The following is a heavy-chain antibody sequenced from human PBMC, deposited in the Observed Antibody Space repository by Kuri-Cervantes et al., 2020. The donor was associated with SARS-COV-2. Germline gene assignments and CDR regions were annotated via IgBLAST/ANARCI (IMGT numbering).Heavy chain of an antibody. CDR3: ARRSGSYYSYYFDY. CDR2: ISYDGSNK. Sequence: GGSLRLSCAASGFTFSSYAMHWVRRAPGKGLEWVAVISYDGSNKYYADSVKGRFTISRDNSKNTLYLQMNSLRAEDTAVYYCARRSGSYYSYYFDYWGQGTLVTVSS. D-gene: IGHD1-26*01. V-gene: IGHV3-30-3*01. J-gene: IGHJ4*02. CDR1: GFTFSSYA.